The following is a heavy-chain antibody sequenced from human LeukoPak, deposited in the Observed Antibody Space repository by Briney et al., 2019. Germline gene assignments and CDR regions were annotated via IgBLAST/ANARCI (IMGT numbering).Heavy chain of an antibody. J-gene: IGHJ4*02. D-gene: IGHD5-24*01. Sequence: GGSLRLSCAASGFTFSNAWMSWVRQAPGKGLEWVSAISGSGGSTYYADSVKGRFTISRDNSKNTLYLQMNSLRAEDTAVYYCAKDHGFGDGYNYDREIFDYWGQGTLVTVSS. CDR3: AKDHGFGDGYNYDREIFDY. CDR1: GFTFSNAW. CDR2: ISGSGGST. V-gene: IGHV3-23*01.